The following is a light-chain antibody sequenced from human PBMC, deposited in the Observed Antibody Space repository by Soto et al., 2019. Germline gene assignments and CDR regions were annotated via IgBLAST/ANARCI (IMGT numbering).Light chain of an antibody. J-gene: IGLJ2*01. CDR2: EVS. V-gene: IGLV2-14*01. CDR3: SSYTSSSTPVV. CDR1: STDVGPYYY. Sequence: QSVLAQPASVAGSPGQSITVSCTGTSTDVGPYYYVSWYQQHPGKAPKLIIYEVSHRPSGVSNRFSSSKSGNTASLTISGLQAEDEADYYCSSYTSSSTPVVFGGGTQLTVL.